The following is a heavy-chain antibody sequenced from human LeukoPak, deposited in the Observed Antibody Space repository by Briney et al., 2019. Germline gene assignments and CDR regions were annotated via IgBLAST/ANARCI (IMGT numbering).Heavy chain of an antibody. Sequence: SETLSLTCTVSGGSISSNYWSWLRQPAGKGLEGIGRIYTSGSTSYNPSLVSRVTMSVDTSKNQFSLNLRSVTAADTAVYYCARWTSSSWYRFDYWGQGTLVTVSS. CDR2: IYTSGST. D-gene: IGHD6-13*01. J-gene: IGHJ4*02. CDR3: ARWTSSSWYRFDY. CDR1: GGSISSNY. V-gene: IGHV4-4*07.